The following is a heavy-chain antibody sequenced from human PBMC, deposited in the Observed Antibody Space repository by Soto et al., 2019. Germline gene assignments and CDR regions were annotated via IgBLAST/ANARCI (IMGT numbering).Heavy chain of an antibody. J-gene: IGHJ4*02. CDR2: INSDGSIT. V-gene: IGHV3-74*01. CDR1: GFTFNTHW. Sequence: EVQLVESGGGLILPGGSLRLSCAASGFTFNTHWMHWVRQAPGKGLVWVSRINSDGSITDYADSVKGRFSISRDNPRNTLYLQMNSLSHEDTAVYYCARAMTSVGAAAKGDFWGQGTLVSVSS. CDR3: ARAMTSVGAAAKGDF. D-gene: IGHD1-26*01.